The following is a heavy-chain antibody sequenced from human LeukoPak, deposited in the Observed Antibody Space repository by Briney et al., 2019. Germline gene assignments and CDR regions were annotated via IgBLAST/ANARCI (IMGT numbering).Heavy chain of an antibody. CDR3: ARTPLREYSSGYLPD. J-gene: IGHJ4*02. V-gene: IGHV5-51*01. Sequence: GESLQISCQGSGYSFTSYWIGWVRQMPGKGLAWMGIIYPGDSDTRYSPSFQGQVTISADKSISTAYLQWSSLKASDTAMYYCARTPLREYSSGYLPDWGQGTLVTVSS. D-gene: IGHD3-22*01. CDR1: GYSFTSYW. CDR2: IYPGDSDT.